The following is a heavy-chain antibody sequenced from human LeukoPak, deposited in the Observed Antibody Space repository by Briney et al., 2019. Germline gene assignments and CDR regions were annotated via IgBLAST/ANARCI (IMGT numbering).Heavy chain of an antibody. CDR2: IYYSGST. J-gene: IGHJ5*02. CDR3: ARDRISSSWQRTARNRFHP. CDR1: GGSISSSSYY. Sequence: PSETLSLTCTVSGGSISSSSYYWGWIRQPPGKGLEWIGSIYYSGSTYYNPSLKSRVTISVDTSKNQFSLKLSSVTAADTAVYYWARDRISSSWQRTARNRFHPWGQGTLVTVSS. D-gene: IGHD6-13*01. V-gene: IGHV4-39*07.